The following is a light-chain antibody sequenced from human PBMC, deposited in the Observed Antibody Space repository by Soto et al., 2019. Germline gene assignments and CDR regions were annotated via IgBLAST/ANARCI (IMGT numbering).Light chain of an antibody. CDR2: DVS. Sequence: QSALTQPASVSGSPGQSITISRTGTSSDVGGYNSVSWYQQYPGKAPKLIIYDVSYRPSGISDRFSGSKSGNTASLTVSGLQAEDEADYYCSSYASINTRVFGGGTKLTVL. CDR3: SSYASINTRV. CDR1: SSDVGGYNS. J-gene: IGLJ3*02. V-gene: IGLV2-14*01.